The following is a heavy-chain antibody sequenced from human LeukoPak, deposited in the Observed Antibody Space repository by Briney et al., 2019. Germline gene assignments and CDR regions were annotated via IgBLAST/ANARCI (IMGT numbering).Heavy chain of an antibody. V-gene: IGHV3-21*01. CDR1: GFAFSSYD. Sequence: PGGSLRLSCAASGFAFSSYDMNWVRQAPGKGLEWVSSISSTSNYINYADSVKGRFTISRDNAKSSLYLQMNSLRVDDTAVYYCARTVFGAYNWFDPWARVPWSPSPQ. D-gene: IGHD3-3*01. CDR2: ISSTSNYI. CDR3: ARTVFGAYNWFDP. J-gene: IGHJ5*02.